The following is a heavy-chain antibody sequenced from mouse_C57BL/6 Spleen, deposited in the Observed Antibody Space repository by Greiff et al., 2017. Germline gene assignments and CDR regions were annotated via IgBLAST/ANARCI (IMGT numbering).Heavy chain of an antibody. Sequence: QVPLQQSGAELMKPGASVKLSCKATGYTFPGSWIEWVKQRPGHGLEWLGEILPGSGSTNYNEKFKGKATFTADPSSNPAYMQLSRLTTEDSAIDYCARWDYYGSRGLAYGGQGTLGTVSA. V-gene: IGHV1-9*01. J-gene: IGHJ3*01. CDR2: ILPGSGST. CDR1: GYTFPGSW. D-gene: IGHD1-1*01. CDR3: ARWDYYGSRGLAY.